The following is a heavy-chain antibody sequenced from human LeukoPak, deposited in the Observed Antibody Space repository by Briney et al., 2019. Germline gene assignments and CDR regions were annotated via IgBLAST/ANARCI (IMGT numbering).Heavy chain of an antibody. CDR2: IYYSGTT. Sequence: SETLSLTCSVSGGSISSSDYYWGWIRQPPGERLEWLGTIYYSGTTYYNPALKSRVTISVDTSENQFSLKLSSVTAADTAVYYCARHSASGSYYLFDSWGQGTLVTVSS. J-gene: IGHJ4*02. V-gene: IGHV4-39*01. D-gene: IGHD3-10*01. CDR1: GGSISSSDYY. CDR3: ARHSASGSYYLFDS.